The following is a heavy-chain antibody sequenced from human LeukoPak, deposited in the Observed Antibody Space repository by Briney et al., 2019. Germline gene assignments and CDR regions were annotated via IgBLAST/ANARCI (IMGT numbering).Heavy chain of an antibody. CDR2: INCNGGST. Sequence: PGGSLRLSCAASGFTFSSSWMRWVRQAPGKGLEWVSGINCNGGSTGYADSVKGRFTTSRDNAKNSLYLQMNSLRAEDTALYYCTRDVTYYYDSSGYHERHPFDYWGQGTLVTVSS. CDR3: TRDVTYYYDSSGYHERHPFDY. D-gene: IGHD3-22*01. J-gene: IGHJ4*02. CDR1: GFTFSSSW. V-gene: IGHV3-20*04.